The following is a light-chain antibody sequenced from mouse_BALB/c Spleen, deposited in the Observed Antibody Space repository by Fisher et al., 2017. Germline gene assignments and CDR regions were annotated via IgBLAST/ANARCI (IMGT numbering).Light chain of an antibody. V-gene: IGKV4-59*01. CDR3: QQWSSNPPT. Sequence: IVMTQSTAILSASPGEKVTMTCSASSSVSYMYRYQQKPGTSPKLWIYYTSNLAPGVPARFSGSGSGNSYSLTISSMEAEDAATYYCQQWSSNPPTFGAGTKLELK. CDR1: SSVSY. CDR2: YTS. J-gene: IGKJ5*01.